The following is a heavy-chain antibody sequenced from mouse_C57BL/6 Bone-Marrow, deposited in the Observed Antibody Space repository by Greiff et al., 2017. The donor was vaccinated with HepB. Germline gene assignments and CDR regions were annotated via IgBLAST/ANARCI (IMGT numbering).Heavy chain of an antibody. Sequence: QVQLKQPGAELVKPGASVKLSCKASGYTFTSYWMHWVKQRPGQGLEWIGMIHPNSGSTNYNEKFKSQATLTVDKSSSTAYKQLSSLTSEDSAVYYCASKGMTTVVASPYYYAMDYWGQGTSVTVSS. CDR3: ASKGMTTVVASPYYYAMDY. D-gene: IGHD1-1*01. CDR2: IHPNSGST. J-gene: IGHJ4*01. V-gene: IGHV1-64*01. CDR1: GYTFTSYW.